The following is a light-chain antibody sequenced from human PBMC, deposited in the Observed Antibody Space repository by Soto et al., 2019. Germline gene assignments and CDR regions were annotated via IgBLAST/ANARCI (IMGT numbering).Light chain of an antibody. CDR2: RNN. Sequence: QSVLTQPPSASGTPGQRVTISCSGSSSNIGSNYVYWYQQLPGTAPKLLIYRNNQRPSGVPDRFSGSKSGTSASLAISGLRSEDEADYYCAAWDDSLSDVVFGEGTKLTVL. J-gene: IGLJ2*01. CDR3: AAWDDSLSDVV. CDR1: SSNIGSNY. V-gene: IGLV1-47*01.